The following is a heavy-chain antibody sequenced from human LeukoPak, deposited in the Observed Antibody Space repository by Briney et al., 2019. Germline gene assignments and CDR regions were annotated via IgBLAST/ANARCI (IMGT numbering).Heavy chain of an antibody. CDR1: GYTFTSYG. J-gene: IGHJ4*02. CDR3: ARESVPATLDY. CDR2: ISAYNGNT. D-gene: IGHD2-2*01. Sequence: ASVNVSCKASGYTFTSYGISWVRQAPGQGLEWMGWISAYNGNTNYAQKPQGRVTMTTDTSTSTAYMELRSLRSDDTAVYYCARESVPATLDYWGQGTLVTVSS. V-gene: IGHV1-18*01.